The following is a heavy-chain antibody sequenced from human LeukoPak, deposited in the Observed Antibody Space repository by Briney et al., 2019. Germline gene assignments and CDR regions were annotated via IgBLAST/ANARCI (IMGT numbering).Heavy chain of an antibody. J-gene: IGHJ4*02. CDR3: ARLVSNSEFDN. Sequence: PGGSLRLSCAASGFTFSTYAMHWVRQAPGKGLEWVAGIWYDGSSKDYADSVKGRFTISRDNSKNTLYLQMNSLRAEDTAVYYCARLVSNSEFDNWGQGTLVTVSS. CDR2: IWYDGSSK. D-gene: IGHD6-6*01. V-gene: IGHV3-33*08. CDR1: GFTFSTYA.